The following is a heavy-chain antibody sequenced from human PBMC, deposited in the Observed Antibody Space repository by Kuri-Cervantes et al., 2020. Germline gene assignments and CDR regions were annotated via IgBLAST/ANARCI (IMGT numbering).Heavy chain of an antibody. J-gene: IGHJ6*02. Sequence: GGSLRLSCAASGFTFSSYGMHWVRQAPGKGLEWVAVISYDGSNKYYADSVKGRFTISRDNSKNTLYLQMNSLRAEDTAVYYCAKDLIRGDSGYYGMDVWGQGTTVTSP. D-gene: IGHD2-21*02. CDR3: AKDLIRGDSGYYGMDV. CDR2: ISYDGSNK. V-gene: IGHV3-30*18. CDR1: GFTFSSYG.